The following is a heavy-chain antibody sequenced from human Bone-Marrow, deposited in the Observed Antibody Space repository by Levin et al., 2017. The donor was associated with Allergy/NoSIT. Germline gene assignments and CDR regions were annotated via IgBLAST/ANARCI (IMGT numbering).Heavy chain of an antibody. V-gene: IGHV4-39*01. CDR3: AGDYGDHELAFNI. CDR2: IHHSGST. D-gene: IGHD4-17*01. CDR1: GGSISSIGYY. J-gene: IGHJ3*02. Sequence: KASETLSLTCTVSGGSISSIGYYWGWIRQPPGKGLEWIGTIHHSGSTYYNPSLKSRVTMSVDTSKNQFSLRLSSVTAADTAVFYCAGDYGDHELAFNIWGQGTMVTVSS.